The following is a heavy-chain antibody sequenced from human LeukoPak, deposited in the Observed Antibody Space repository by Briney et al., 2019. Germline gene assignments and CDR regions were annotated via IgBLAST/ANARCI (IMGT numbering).Heavy chain of an antibody. V-gene: IGHV4-39*07. CDR2: IYYSGST. CDR3: AREPRGERGVCSSATCPGPFDY. D-gene: IGHD2-2*01. J-gene: IGHJ4*02. Sequence: SETLSLTCTVSGGSISSSSYYWGWIRQPPGKGLEWIGSIYYSGSTYYNPSLKSRVTISMDTSKNQFSLRVNSVTAADTAVYYCAREPRGERGVCSSATCPGPFDYWGQGTLVTVSS. CDR1: GGSISSSSYY.